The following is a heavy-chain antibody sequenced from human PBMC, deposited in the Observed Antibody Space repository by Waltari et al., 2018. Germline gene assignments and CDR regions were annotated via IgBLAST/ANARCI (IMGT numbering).Heavy chain of an antibody. CDR2: IYYSGRT. J-gene: IGHJ4*02. CDR1: GGSISSSSYY. D-gene: IGHD3-3*01. Sequence: QLQLQESGPGLVKPSETLSLTCTVSGGSISSSSYYWGWIRQPPGKGLEWIGSIYYSGRTYYNPALKSRVTISVDTSKNQFSLKLSSVTAADTAVYYCARGAIFGVVIIGYFDYWGQGTLVTVSS. V-gene: IGHV4-39*07. CDR3: ARGAIFGVVIIGYFDY.